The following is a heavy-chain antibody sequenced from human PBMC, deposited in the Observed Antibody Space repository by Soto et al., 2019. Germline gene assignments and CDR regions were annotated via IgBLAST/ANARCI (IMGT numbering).Heavy chain of an antibody. CDR2: IYYSGST. CDR1: GGSISSYY. CDR3: ARFFGSGSYAHSYYYYYMDV. D-gene: IGHD3-10*01. Sequence: PSETLSLTCTVSGGSISSYYWSWIRQPPGKGLEWIGYIYYSGSTNYNPSLKSRVTISVDTSKNQFSLKLSSVTAADTAVYYCARFFGSGSYAHSYYYYYMDVWGKGTTVTVSS. J-gene: IGHJ6*03. V-gene: IGHV4-59*08.